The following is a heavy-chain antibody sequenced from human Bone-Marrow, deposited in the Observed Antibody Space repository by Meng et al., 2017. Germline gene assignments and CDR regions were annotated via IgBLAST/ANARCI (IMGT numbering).Heavy chain of an antibody. Sequence: SVKVSCKASGYTFTSYDINWVRQATGQGLEWMGRIIPILGIANYAQKFQGRVTITAGKSTSTAYMELSSLRSEDTAVYYCARDTYSSSWYLASAFDIWGQGTMVTVSS. J-gene: IGHJ3*02. CDR1: GYTFTSYD. CDR2: IIPILGIA. D-gene: IGHD6-13*01. V-gene: IGHV1-69*04. CDR3: ARDTYSSSWYLASAFDI.